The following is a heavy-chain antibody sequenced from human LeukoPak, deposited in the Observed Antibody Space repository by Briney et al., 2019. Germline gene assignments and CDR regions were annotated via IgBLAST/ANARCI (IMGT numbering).Heavy chain of an antibody. Sequence: GGSLRLSCAASGFTFSSYGMHWVRQAPGNGLEWVAVISGDGSNKYYADSVKVRFTISRDNSKNTLYLQMNSLRAEDTAVYYCAKVFRVDYGDYRHKAGVDYWGQGTLVTVSS. V-gene: IGHV3-30*18. CDR2: ISGDGSNK. J-gene: IGHJ4*02. CDR3: AKVFRVDYGDYRHKAGVDY. CDR1: GFTFSSYG. D-gene: IGHD4-17*01.